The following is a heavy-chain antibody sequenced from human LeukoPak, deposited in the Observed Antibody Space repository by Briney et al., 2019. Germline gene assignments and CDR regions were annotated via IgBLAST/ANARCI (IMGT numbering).Heavy chain of an antibody. J-gene: IGHJ6*02. V-gene: IGHV3-33*01. CDR1: GFTFSSYG. CDR3: ARGGAIAAAGTSYYYYGMDV. CDR2: IWYEGSNK. D-gene: IGHD6-13*01. Sequence: GGSLRLSCAASGFTFSSYGMHWVRQAPGKGLEWVAVIWYEGSNKYYADSVKGRFTISRDNSKNTLYLQMNSLRAEDTAVYYCARGGAIAAAGTSYYYYGMDVWGQGTTVTVSS.